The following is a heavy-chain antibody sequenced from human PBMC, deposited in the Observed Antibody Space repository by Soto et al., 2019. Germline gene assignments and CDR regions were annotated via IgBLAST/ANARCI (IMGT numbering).Heavy chain of an antibody. D-gene: IGHD3-22*01. J-gene: IGHJ5*02. Sequence: PAETLALTCSVSGGSISSRKWWSWVRQPPGKGLEWIGEIYHSGSTNYNPSLKSRVTISVDKSKNQFSLKLSSVTAADTAVYYCARVGTLYYYDSSGYPPTHVFNWFDPWGQGTLVTVSS. CDR1: GGSISSRKW. CDR2: IYHSGST. V-gene: IGHV4-4*02. CDR3: ARVGTLYYYDSSGYPPTHVFNWFDP.